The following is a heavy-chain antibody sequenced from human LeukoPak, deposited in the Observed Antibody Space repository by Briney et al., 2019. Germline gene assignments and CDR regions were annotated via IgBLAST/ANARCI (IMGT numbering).Heavy chain of an antibody. V-gene: IGHV1-18*01. CDR2: ISAYNGNT. D-gene: IGHD3-22*01. J-gene: IGHJ4*02. CDR3: AREPHPPSYYYDSSGPDY. Sequence: ASVKVSCKASGYTFTSYGISWVRQAPGQGREWMGWISAYNGNTNYAQKLQGRVTMTTDTSTSTAYMELRSLRSDDTAVYYCAREPHPPSYYYDSSGPDYWGQGTLVTVSS. CDR1: GYTFTSYG.